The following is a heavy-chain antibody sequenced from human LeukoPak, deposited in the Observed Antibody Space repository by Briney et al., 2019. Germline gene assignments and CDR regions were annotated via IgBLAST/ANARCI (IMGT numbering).Heavy chain of an antibody. J-gene: IGHJ5*02. Sequence: GASVKVSCKASGYTFTGYYMPWVRQAPGQGLEWMGWINPNSGGTNHAQKFQGRVTMTRDTSISTAYMELSRLRSDDTAVYYCARQWLVSPVGFDPWGQGTLVTVSS. CDR1: GYTFTGYY. CDR2: INPNSGGT. V-gene: IGHV1-2*02. D-gene: IGHD6-19*01. CDR3: ARQWLVSPVGFDP.